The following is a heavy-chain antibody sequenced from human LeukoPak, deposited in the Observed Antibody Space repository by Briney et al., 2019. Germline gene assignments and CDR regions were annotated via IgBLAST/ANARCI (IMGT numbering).Heavy chain of an antibody. Sequence: ASVKVSCKASGGTFSSYAISWVRQAPGQGLEWMGRIIPILGIANYAQKFQGRVTITADKSTSTAYMELTSLRCEDTAVYYCASLLYYYDSSGYYYHWGQGTLVTVSS. D-gene: IGHD3-22*01. V-gene: IGHV1-69*04. CDR3: ASLLYYYDSSGYYYH. CDR1: GGTFSSYA. CDR2: IIPILGIA. J-gene: IGHJ5*02.